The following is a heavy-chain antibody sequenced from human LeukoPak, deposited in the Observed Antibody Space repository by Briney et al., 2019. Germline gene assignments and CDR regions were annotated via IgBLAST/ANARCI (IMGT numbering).Heavy chain of an antibody. CDR3: ARAPHCSSTSCYYYYYYYMDV. D-gene: IGHD2-2*01. V-gene: IGHV1-46*01. CDR2: INPSGGST. CDR1: GYTFTSYY. Sequence: ASVKVSCKASGYTFTSYYMHWVRQAPGQGLEWMGIINPSGGSTSYAQEFQGRVTMTRDMSTSTVYMELSSLRSEDTAVYYCARAPHCSSTSCYYYYYYYMDVWGKGTTVTVSS. J-gene: IGHJ6*03.